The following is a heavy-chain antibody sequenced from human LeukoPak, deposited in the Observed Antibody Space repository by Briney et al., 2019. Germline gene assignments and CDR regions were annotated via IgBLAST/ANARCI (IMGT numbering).Heavy chain of an antibody. Sequence: ASVKVSCKASGYTFTSYYMHWVRQAPGQGLERMGIINPSGGSTSYAQKFQGRVTMTRDMSTSTVYMELSSLRSEDTAVYYCASSGYSSSWYRAEYPYYMDVWGKGTTVTVSS. CDR2: INPSGGST. D-gene: IGHD6-13*01. V-gene: IGHV1-46*01. J-gene: IGHJ6*03. CDR1: GYTFTSYY. CDR3: ASSGYSSSWYRAEYPYYMDV.